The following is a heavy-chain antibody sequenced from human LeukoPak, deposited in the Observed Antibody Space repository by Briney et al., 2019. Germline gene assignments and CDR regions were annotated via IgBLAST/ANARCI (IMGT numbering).Heavy chain of an antibody. CDR3: AKSTYYYGSGEGSNYWYFDL. CDR1: GGTFSSYA. V-gene: IGHV1-69*01. D-gene: IGHD3-10*01. J-gene: IGHJ2*01. Sequence: GSSVKVSCKASGGTFSSYAISWVRQAPGQGLEWMGGIIPIFGTANYAQKFQGRVTITADESTSTAYMELSSLRSEDTAVYYCAKSTYYYGSGEGSNYWYFDLWGRGTLVTVSS. CDR2: IIPIFGTA.